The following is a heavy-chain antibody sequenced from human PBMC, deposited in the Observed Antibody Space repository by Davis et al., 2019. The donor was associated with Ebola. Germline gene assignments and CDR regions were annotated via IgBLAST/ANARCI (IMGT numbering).Heavy chain of an antibody. D-gene: IGHD6-19*01. V-gene: IGHV3-7*01. CDR3: ARASGQGSGWYARFDY. CDR1: GFTFSSYW. CDR2: IKQDGSEK. Sequence: PAGSLRLSCAVSGFTFSSYWMSWVRQAPGKGLEWVANIKQDGSEKYYVDSVKGRFTISRDNAKNSLFLQMNSLRAEDTAVYYCARASGQGSGWYARFDYWGQGTLVTVSS. J-gene: IGHJ4*02.